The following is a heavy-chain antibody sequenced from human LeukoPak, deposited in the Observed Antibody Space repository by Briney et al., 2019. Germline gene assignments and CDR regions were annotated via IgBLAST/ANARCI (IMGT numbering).Heavy chain of an antibody. V-gene: IGHV3-15*01. CDR1: AFTFSNAY. Sequence: GGSLRLSCAASAFTFSNAYMSWVRQAPGKGLEWVGRIKSKTDGGKIDYAAPVKDRFTISRDDSKNTLYLQMNSLKTEDTAVYYCTTDDYYYGSGSYCPLGSYWGQGTLVTVSS. J-gene: IGHJ4*02. CDR3: TTDDYYYGSGSYCPLGSY. D-gene: IGHD3-10*01. CDR2: IKSKTDGGKI.